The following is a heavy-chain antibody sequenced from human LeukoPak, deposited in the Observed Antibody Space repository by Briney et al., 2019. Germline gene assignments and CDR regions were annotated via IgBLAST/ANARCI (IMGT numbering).Heavy chain of an antibody. J-gene: IGHJ4*02. V-gene: IGHV5-51*01. CDR2: IYPGDSDT. CDR3: ARRGPVAENGYYFDS. CDR1: GYSFTTFW. Sequence: GESLKISCKGSGYSFTTFWIGWVRQMPGKGLEWMRIIYPGDSDTRHGPSFQGQVTISVDRSISTAYLKWSSLKASDTAIYYCARRGPVAENGYYFDSWGQGTLVTVSS. D-gene: IGHD2-15*01.